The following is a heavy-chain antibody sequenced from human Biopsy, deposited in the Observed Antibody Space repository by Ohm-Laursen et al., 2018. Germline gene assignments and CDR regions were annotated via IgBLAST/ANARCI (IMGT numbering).Heavy chain of an antibody. CDR3: ARDYDTSGYYYVS. CDR1: GVSISNNNYY. CDR2: IFYRGST. D-gene: IGHD3-22*01. Sequence: SDTLSLTCTVSGVSISNNNYYWGWIRQPPGKGLEWIGSIFYRGSTHYKPSLKSRVNISVDTSKNQFSLKLNSVTAADTAVYYCARDYDTSGYYYVSWGQGTLVTVSS. J-gene: IGHJ5*02. V-gene: IGHV4-39*01.